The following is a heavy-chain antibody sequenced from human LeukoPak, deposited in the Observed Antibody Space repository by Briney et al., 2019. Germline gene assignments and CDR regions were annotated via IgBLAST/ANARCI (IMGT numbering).Heavy chain of an antibody. CDR3: ARGLLRLGELSLYRY. V-gene: IGHV3-30-3*01. CDR2: ISYDGSNK. CDR1: GFTFSSYA. J-gene: IGHJ4*02. Sequence: GGSLRLSCAASGFTFSSYAMHWVRQAPGKGLEWVAVISYDGSNKYYADSVKGRFTISRDNSKNTLYLQTNSLRAEDTAVYYCARGLLRLGELSLYRYWGQGTLVTVSS. D-gene: IGHD3-16*02.